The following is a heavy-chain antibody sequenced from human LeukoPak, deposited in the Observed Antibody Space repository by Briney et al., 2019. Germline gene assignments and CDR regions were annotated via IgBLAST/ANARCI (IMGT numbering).Heavy chain of an antibody. J-gene: IGHJ6*02. CDR2: IIPIFGTA. CDR1: GGTFSSYA. D-gene: IGHD5-18*01. V-gene: IGHV1-69*13. Sequence: SVKVSCKASGGTFSSYAISWVRQAPGQGLEWMGGIIPIFGTANYAQKFQGRVTITADESTSTAYMELSSLRSEDTAVYYCASISVDTAMVVRYYYYYYGMDVWGQGTTVTVSS. CDR3: ASISVDTAMVVRYYYYYYGMDV.